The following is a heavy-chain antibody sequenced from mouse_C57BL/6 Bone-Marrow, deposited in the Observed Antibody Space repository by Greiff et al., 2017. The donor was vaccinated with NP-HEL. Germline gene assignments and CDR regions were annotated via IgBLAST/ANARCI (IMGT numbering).Heavy chain of an antibody. J-gene: IGHJ3*01. V-gene: IGHV5-9-1*02. D-gene: IGHD1-1*01. CDR1: GFTFSSYA. Sequence: EVKLVESGEGLVKPGGSLKLSCAASGFTFSSYAMSWVRQTPEKRLEWVAYISSGGDYIYYADTVKGRFPISRDNARNTLYLQMSSLKSEDTAMYYCTRGHYYGSSFAYWGQGTLVTVSA. CDR2: ISSGGDYI. CDR3: TRGHYYGSSFAY.